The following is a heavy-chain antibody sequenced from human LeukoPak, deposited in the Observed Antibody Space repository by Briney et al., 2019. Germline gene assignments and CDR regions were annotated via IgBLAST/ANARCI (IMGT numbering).Heavy chain of an antibody. CDR1: GFTFSSYA. V-gene: IGHV3-23*01. D-gene: IGHD3-3*01. Sequence: GGSLRLSCAASGFTFSSYAMSWVRQAPGKGLEWVSAISGSGGSTYYVDSVKGRFTISRDDSKNTLYLQMNSLRAEDTAVYYCAKDPRNYDFWSGSWFDPWGQGTLVTVSS. J-gene: IGHJ5*02. CDR2: ISGSGGST. CDR3: AKDPRNYDFWSGSWFDP.